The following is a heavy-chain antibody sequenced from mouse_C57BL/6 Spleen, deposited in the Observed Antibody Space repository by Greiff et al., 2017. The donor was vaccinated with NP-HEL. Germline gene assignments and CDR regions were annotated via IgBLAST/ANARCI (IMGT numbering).Heavy chain of an antibody. D-gene: IGHD4-1*01. CDR1: GYTFTSYW. CDR2: IDPSDSYT. CDR3: ARGELGRAY. V-gene: IGHV1-50*01. J-gene: IGHJ3*01. Sequence: QVQLQRPGAELVKPGASVKLSCKASGYTFTSYWMQWVKQRPGQGLEWIGEIDPSDSYTNYNQKFKGKATLTVDTSSSTAYMQLSSLTSEDSAVYYCARGELGRAYWGQGTLVTVSA.